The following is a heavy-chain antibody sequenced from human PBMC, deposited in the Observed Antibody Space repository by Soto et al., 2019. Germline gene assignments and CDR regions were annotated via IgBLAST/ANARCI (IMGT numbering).Heavy chain of an antibody. J-gene: IGHJ5*02. V-gene: IGHV3-30*18. CDR1: GFTFSSYG. Sequence: LRLSCAASGFTFSSYGMHWVRQAPGKGLEWVAVISYDGSNKYYADSVKGRFTISRDNSKNTLYLQMNSLRAEDTAVYYCAKDITGTTRWFDPWGQGTLVTVSS. D-gene: IGHD1-7*01. CDR3: AKDITGTTRWFDP. CDR2: ISYDGSNK.